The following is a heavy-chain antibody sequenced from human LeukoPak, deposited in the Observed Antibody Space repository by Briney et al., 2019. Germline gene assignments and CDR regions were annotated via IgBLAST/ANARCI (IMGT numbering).Heavy chain of an antibody. CDR2: INPNSGDT. CDR3: ARADNSGSLDY. CDR1: GYTFTGYY. V-gene: IGHV1-2*02. J-gene: IGHJ4*02. D-gene: IGHD1-26*01. Sequence: GASVKVSCKASGYTFTGYYMHWVRQAPGQGLEWMGWINPNSGDTNSAQKFQSRVTMTRDTSISTAYMELSRLRSDDTAVYYCARADNSGSLDYWGQGTLVTVSS.